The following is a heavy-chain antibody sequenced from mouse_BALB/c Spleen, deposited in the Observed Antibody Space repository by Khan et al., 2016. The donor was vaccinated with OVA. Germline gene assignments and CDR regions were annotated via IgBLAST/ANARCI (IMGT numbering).Heavy chain of an antibody. CDR2: INTHSGVP. V-gene: IGHV9-4*02. CDR3: AGVDAAYYREDWDAMEY. D-gene: IGHD2-12*01. Sequence: QIQLVQSGPELKKPGETVRISCKASGYTFTTAGIQWVQKMPGKGLKWIGWINTHSGVPKYAEDFKGRFAFSLEISVNTAYLQIANLKNEDSATYFCAGVDAAYYREDWDAMEYWGQGTSVTISS. J-gene: IGHJ4*01. CDR1: GYTFTTAG.